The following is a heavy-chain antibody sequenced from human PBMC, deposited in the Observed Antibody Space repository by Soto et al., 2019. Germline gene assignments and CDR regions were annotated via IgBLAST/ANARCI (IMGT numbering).Heavy chain of an antibody. V-gene: IGHV3-48*01. CDR1: GFTFSSYS. Sequence: PGGSLRLSCAASGFTFSSYSMHWVRQAPGKGLEWVSYISSSSSTIYYADSVKGRFTISRDNAKNSLYLQMNSLRAEDTAVYYCAGHGGQWLNWFDPRAQRIPVTVSS. CDR3: AGHGGQWLNWFDP. D-gene: IGHD6-19*01. J-gene: IGHJ5*02. CDR2: ISSSSSTI.